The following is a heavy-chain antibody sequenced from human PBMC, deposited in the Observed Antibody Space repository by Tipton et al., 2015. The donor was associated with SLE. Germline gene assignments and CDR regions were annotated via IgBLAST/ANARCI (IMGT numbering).Heavy chain of an antibody. V-gene: IGHV4-39*07. CDR1: GGSISSSSYY. CDR2: IYYSGST. CDR3: ARDAFRGAFDI. J-gene: IGHJ3*02. D-gene: IGHD3-10*01. Sequence: TLSLTCTVSGGSISSSSYYWGWIRQPPGKGLEWIGSIYYSGSTYYNPSLKSRVTISVETSKNQFSLRLSSVTAADTAVYYCARDAFRGAFDIWGQGTMVTVSS.